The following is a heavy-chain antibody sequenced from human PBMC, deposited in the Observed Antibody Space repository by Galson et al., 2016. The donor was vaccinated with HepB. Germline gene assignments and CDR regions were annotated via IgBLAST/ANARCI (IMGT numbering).Heavy chain of an antibody. Sequence: SLRLSCAASGFSFSDFNMKWVRQAPGKGQEWVSYIDYRGTFIKYADSVRGRFTISRDNARNSLFLQMHNLRVEATAVYYWARDISVPSRGSDVWGQVTLVTVFS. J-gene: IGHJ3*01. CDR1: GFSFSDFN. V-gene: IGHV3-21*01. CDR3: ARDISVPSRGSDV. CDR2: IDYRGTFI. D-gene: IGHD3-10*01.